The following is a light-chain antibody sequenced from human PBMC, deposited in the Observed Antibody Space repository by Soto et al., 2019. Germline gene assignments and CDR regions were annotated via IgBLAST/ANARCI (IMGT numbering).Light chain of an antibody. J-gene: IGLJ2*01. CDR2: DVS. CDR3: TSYATGGTQT. CDR1: SSDVGGYNY. V-gene: IGLV2-14*03. Sequence: QSVLTQPASVSGSRGQSITISCTGTSSDVGGYNYVSWYQHHPGKAPKLMIYDVSNRPSGVSNRFSGSKSDNTASLTISGLQAEDEADYYCTSYATGGTQTFGGGTQLTVL.